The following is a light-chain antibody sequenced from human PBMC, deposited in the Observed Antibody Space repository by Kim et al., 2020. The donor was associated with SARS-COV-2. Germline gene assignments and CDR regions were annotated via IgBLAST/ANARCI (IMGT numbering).Light chain of an antibody. CDR3: ASYTGATTRV. J-gene: IGLJ1*01. V-gene: IGLV2-14*01. CDR2: DVT. Sequence: QSALTQPASVSGSHGLSVTISCTGASNDIGDSDYVSWYQQHPGEAPKLIIFDVTHRPSRVSHRFSASKSGNTASLSISGLQAEDEADYYCASYTGATTRVFGSGTKVTVL. CDR1: SNDIGDSDY.